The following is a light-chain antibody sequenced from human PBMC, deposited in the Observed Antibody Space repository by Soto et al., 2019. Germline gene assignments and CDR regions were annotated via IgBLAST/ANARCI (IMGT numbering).Light chain of an antibody. CDR2: EVS. Sequence: QSALTQPASVSGSPGQSITISCTGTSSDVGSYKYVAWYQQHPGKAPRLLIYEVSNRPSGVSDRFSGSKSGNTASLTISGLQAEDGADYYCSSYASSNTVVFGGGTKPTVL. V-gene: IGLV2-14*01. J-gene: IGLJ3*02. CDR3: SSYASSNTVV. CDR1: SSDVGSYKY.